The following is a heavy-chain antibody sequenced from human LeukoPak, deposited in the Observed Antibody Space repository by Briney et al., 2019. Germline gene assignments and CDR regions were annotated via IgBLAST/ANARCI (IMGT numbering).Heavy chain of an antibody. J-gene: IGHJ6*02. D-gene: IGHD3-22*01. V-gene: IGHV1-46*01. Sequence: ASVKVSCKASGYTFTSYYMHWVRQAPGQGLEWMGIINPSGGSTSYAQKFQGRVTMTRDTSTGTVYMELSSLRSEDTAVYYCARGSSRRDYYDSSGYPQTTTPYYYYGMDVWGQGTTVTVSS. CDR2: INPSGGST. CDR1: GYTFTSYY. CDR3: ARGSSRRDYYDSSGYPQTTTPYYYYGMDV.